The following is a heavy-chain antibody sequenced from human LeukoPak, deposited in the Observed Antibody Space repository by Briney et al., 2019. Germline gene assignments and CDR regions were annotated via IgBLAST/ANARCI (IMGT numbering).Heavy chain of an antibody. CDR1: GGSISSYY. J-gene: IGHJ6*03. CDR3: ARHRSSNWPYYYYYMDV. Sequence: SETLSLTCTVSGGSISSYYWSWIRQPPGKGLEWIGYIYYSGSTNYNPSLKSRVTISVDTSKNQFSLKLTSMTAADTAVYYCARHRSSNWPYYYYYMDVWGKGTTVTVSS. CDR2: IYYSGST. D-gene: IGHD6-13*01. V-gene: IGHV4-59*08.